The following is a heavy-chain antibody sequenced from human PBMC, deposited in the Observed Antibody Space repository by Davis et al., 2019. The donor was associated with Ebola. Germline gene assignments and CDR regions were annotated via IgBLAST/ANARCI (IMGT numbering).Heavy chain of an antibody. Sequence: GESLKISCAASGFTFSTYAMTWVRQAPGKGLEWVSAISDSGRNTYYGDSVKGRFTISRDNSKNTLYLQMNSLRAEDTAVYYCAKDTAAENYWGQGTLVTVSS. J-gene: IGHJ4*02. CDR2: ISDSGRNT. D-gene: IGHD6-13*01. CDR3: AKDTAAENY. V-gene: IGHV3-23*01. CDR1: GFTFSTYA.